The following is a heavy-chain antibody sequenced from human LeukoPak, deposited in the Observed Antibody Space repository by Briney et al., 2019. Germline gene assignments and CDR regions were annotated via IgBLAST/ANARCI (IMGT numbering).Heavy chain of an antibody. D-gene: IGHD6-13*01. J-gene: IGHJ4*02. CDR3: ARSQSSSLIDY. V-gene: IGHV3-33*01. Sequence: GRSLRLSCAASGFSFSAYGVHWVRQAPGKGLEWVAVIWCDGSSKDYADSVKGRFTLSRDNSKNTLYLQMNSPTVEDTAVYYCARSQSSSLIDYWGQGTLVTVSS. CDR1: GFSFSAYG. CDR2: IWCDGSSK.